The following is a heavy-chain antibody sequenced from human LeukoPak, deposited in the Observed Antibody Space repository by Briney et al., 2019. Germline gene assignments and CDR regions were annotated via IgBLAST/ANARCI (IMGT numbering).Heavy chain of an antibody. CDR2: IYYSGST. V-gene: IGHV4-30-4*01. Sequence: SETLSLTCTVSGGSISSGAYYWSWIRQPPGKGLEWIGYIYYSGSTYYNPSLKSRVTISVDTSKNQFSLKLSSVTAADTAVYYCARGYQLLHNGMDVWGKGTTVTVSS. J-gene: IGHJ6*04. CDR1: GGSISSGAYY. CDR3: ARGYQLLHNGMDV. D-gene: IGHD2-2*01.